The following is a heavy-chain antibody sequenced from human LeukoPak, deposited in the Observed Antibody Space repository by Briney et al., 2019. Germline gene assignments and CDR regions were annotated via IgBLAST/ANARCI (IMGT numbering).Heavy chain of an antibody. CDR3: ARHSRAGYYGSGSYYDYYGMDV. V-gene: IGHV4-59*08. J-gene: IGHJ6*02. CDR2: IYYSGST. Sequence: SETLSLTCTVSGGSISSYYWSWLRQPPGKGLEWIGYIYYSGSTNYNPSLKSRVTISVDTSKNQFSLKLSSVTAADTAVYYCARHSRAGYYGSGSYYDYYGMDVWGQGTTVTVSS. D-gene: IGHD3-10*01. CDR1: GGSISSYY.